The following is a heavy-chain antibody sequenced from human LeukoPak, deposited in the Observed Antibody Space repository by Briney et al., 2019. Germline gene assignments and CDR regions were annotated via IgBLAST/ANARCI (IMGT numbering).Heavy chain of an antibody. D-gene: IGHD3-22*01. CDR3: ASPGISGYFFDY. Sequence: PGESLRLSCVASGFTVSSNYMSWVRQAPGKGLEWVSLIYSGDTYYADSVKGRFTISRDNSKNTLNLQMNSLRAEDTAVYYCASPGISGYFFDYWGQGTLVTVSS. CDR1: GFTVSSNY. V-gene: IGHV3-66*01. CDR2: IYSGDT. J-gene: IGHJ4*02.